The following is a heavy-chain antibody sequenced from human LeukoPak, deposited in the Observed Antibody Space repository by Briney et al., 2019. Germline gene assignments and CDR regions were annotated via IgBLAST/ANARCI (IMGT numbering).Heavy chain of an antibody. Sequence: SVKVSCKASGGTFSSYAISWVRQAPGQGLEWMGGIIPIFGTANYAQKFQGRVTITTDESTSTAYMELNSLRAEDTAVYYCARLTRYAGGPWGQGTLVIVSS. CDR2: IIPIFGTA. CDR1: GGTFSSYA. V-gene: IGHV1-69*05. J-gene: IGHJ5*02. CDR3: ARLTRYAGGP. D-gene: IGHD3-9*01.